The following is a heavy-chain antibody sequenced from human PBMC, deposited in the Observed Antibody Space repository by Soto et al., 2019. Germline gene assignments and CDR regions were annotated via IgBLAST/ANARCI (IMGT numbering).Heavy chain of an antibody. Sequence: QVHLVQSGTEVRKPGSSVTVSCKVSGGTFSTYTISWVRQAPGQGLQWMGGITPILRETTYAQNFQGRVSITADISATTAYMELSDLTSADSAVYYCGRVPRYSFPTSDSLDQWGQGTRVTVSS. J-gene: IGHJ4*02. D-gene: IGHD5-18*01. CDR3: GRVPRYSFPTSDSLDQ. CDR2: ITPILRET. CDR1: GGTFSTYT. V-gene: IGHV1-69*06.